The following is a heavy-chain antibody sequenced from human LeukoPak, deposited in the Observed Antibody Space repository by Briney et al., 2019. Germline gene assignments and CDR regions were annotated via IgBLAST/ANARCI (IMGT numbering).Heavy chain of an antibody. CDR1: GGSLSGYY. CDR2: IYTSGST. V-gene: IGHV4-4*09. CDR3: ATTTTIASWFDP. J-gene: IGHJ5*02. D-gene: IGHD2-21*01. Sequence: PSETLSLTCSVSGGSLSGYYWSWVRQPPGKGLEWIGYIYTSGSTNYNPSLKSRVTISVDTSKNQFSLKLSSVTAADTAVYYCATTTTIASWFDPWGQGTLVTVSS.